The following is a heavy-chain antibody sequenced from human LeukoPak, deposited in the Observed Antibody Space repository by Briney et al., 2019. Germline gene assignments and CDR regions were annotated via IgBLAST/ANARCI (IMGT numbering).Heavy chain of an antibody. Sequence: GGSLRLSCATSGFTFSSYAMSWVRQAPGKGLEWVSAISGSGGSTYYADSVKGRFTISRDNSKNTLYLQMNSLRAEDTAVYYCVKESSGWFGELNHWGQGTLVTVSS. J-gene: IGHJ5*02. CDR3: VKESSGWFGELNH. CDR2: ISGSGGST. CDR1: GFTFSSYA. V-gene: IGHV3-23*01. D-gene: IGHD3-10*01.